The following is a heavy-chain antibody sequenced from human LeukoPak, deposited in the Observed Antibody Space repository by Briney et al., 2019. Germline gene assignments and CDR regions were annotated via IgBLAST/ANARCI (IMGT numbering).Heavy chain of an antibody. CDR3: ARNDNYDFWSGSFDY. V-gene: IGHV3-21*01. Sequence: GGSLRLSCAASGFTFSSYSMNWVRQAPGKGLEWVSSISSSSSYIYYADSVKGRFTISRDNAKNSLYLQMNSLRAEDTAVYYCARNDNYDFWSGSFDYWGQGTLVTVSS. CDR1: GFTFSSYS. J-gene: IGHJ4*02. D-gene: IGHD3-3*01. CDR2: ISSSSSYI.